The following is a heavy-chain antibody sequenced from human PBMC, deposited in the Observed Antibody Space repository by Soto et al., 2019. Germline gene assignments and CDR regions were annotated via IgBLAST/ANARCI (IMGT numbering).Heavy chain of an antibody. CDR2: IYSGGST. V-gene: IGHV3-53*01. CDR1: GFTVSSNY. J-gene: IGHJ6*02. CDR3: ARELRYFDWLPNYYYGMDV. D-gene: IGHD3-9*01. Sequence: GGSLRLSCAASGFTVSSNYMSWVRQAPGKGPEWVSVIYSGGSTYYADSVKGRFTISRDNSKNTLYLQMNSLRAEDTAVYYCARELRYFDWLPNYYYGMDVWGQGTTVTVSS.